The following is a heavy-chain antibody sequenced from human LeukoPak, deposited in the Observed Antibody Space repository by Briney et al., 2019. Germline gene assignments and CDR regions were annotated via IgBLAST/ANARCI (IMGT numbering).Heavy chain of an antibody. J-gene: IGHJ4*02. CDR1: GGSISSYY. Sequence: SETLSLTCTVTGGSISSYYWSWIRQPPGKGLEWIGYIYYSGSTNYNPSLKSRVTISVDTSKNQFSLKLSSVTAADTAVYYCAKSAPLYCSGGSCYSAPNFDYWGQGTLVTVSS. V-gene: IGHV4-59*01. CDR2: IYYSGST. CDR3: AKSAPLYCSGGSCYSAPNFDY. D-gene: IGHD2-15*01.